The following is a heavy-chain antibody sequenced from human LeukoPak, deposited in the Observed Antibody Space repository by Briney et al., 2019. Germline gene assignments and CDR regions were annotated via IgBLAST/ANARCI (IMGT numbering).Heavy chain of an antibody. CDR1: GFSFSDYT. Sequence: GGSLRLSCAASGFSFSDYTMHWVRRAPGKGLVWVSRIKYDESSTIYAASVKGRFTISRDNAKNTLYLQMNSLRAEDTAVYYCVRVAHYDTSGYYYWGQGTLVTVSS. CDR2: IKYDESST. D-gene: IGHD3-22*01. J-gene: IGHJ4*02. V-gene: IGHV3-74*01. CDR3: VRVAHYDTSGYYY.